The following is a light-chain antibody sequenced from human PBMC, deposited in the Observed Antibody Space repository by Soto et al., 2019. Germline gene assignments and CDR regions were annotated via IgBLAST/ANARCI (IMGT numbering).Light chain of an antibody. V-gene: IGLV1-44*01. CDR1: SSNIGSNT. Sequence: QSVLTQPPSASGTPGQRVTISCSGSSSNIGSNTVNWYQQLPGTAPKLLMYSNRQRPSGVPDRFSGSKSGTSASLAINGLQSEDEADYYCATWDESLNALYVFGNGTTVTVL. CDR3: ATWDESLNALYV. J-gene: IGLJ1*01. CDR2: SNR.